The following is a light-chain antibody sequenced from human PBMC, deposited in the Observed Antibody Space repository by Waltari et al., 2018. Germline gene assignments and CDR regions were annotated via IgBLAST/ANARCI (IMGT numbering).Light chain of an antibody. CDR2: ESS. J-gene: IGKJ3*01. V-gene: IGKV3-11*01. CDR3: QQRSNWPSGT. CDR1: QSVSSY. Sequence: ELVLTQSPATLSLSPGERATLSCTASQSVSSYLAWYQQKPGQAPRLLIYESSNRATGIPARFSGSGSGTDFTLTISSLEPEDFAVYYCQQRSNWPSGTFGPGTKVDIK.